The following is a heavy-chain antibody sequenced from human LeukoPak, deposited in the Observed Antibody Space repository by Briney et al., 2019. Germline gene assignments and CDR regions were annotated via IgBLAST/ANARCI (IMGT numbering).Heavy chain of an antibody. D-gene: IGHD6-25*01. CDR3: ARLAATVGFDY. CDR2: IYHSGNT. J-gene: IGHJ4*02. V-gene: IGHV4-61*02. CDR1: GGSITSGTSY. Sequence: SQTLSLTCTVSGGSITSGTSYWSWIRQPGGKALEWIGRIYHSGNTNYNPSLKSRVTISVDTSKNQFSLKLSSVTAADTAVYYCARLAATVGFDYWGQGTLVTVSS.